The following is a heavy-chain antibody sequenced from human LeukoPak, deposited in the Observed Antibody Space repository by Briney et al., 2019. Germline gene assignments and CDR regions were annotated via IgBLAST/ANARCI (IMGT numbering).Heavy chain of an antibody. Sequence: GGSLRLSCAASGFTFSSYSMNWVRQAPGKGLEWVSYISSSSSTIYYADSVKGRFTISRDNAKNSLYLQMNSLRAEDTAVYYCASRDYYYDSSGPYYFDYWGQGTLVTVSS. V-gene: IGHV3-48*04. CDR3: ASRDYYYDSSGPYYFDY. D-gene: IGHD3-22*01. CDR2: ISSSSSTI. J-gene: IGHJ4*02. CDR1: GFTFSSYS.